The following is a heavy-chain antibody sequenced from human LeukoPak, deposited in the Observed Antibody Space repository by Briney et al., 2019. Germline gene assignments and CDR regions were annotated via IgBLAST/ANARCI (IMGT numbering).Heavy chain of an antibody. CDR3: ARGGYYYDSSGSFDY. Sequence: GGSLRLSCAASGFTFSSYGMHWVRQAPGKGLEWVAVISYDGSNEYYADSVKGRFTISRDNSKNTLYLQMNSPRAEDTAVYYCARGGYYYDSSGSFDYWGQGTLVTVSS. D-gene: IGHD3-22*01. V-gene: IGHV3-30*03. J-gene: IGHJ4*02. CDR2: ISYDGSNE. CDR1: GFTFSSYG.